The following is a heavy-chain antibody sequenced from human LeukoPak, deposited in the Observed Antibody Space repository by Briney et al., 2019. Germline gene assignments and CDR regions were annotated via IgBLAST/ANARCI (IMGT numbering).Heavy chain of an antibody. V-gene: IGHV3-21*01. J-gene: IGHJ4*02. CDR2: ISSSSSYI. D-gene: IGHD6-19*01. Sequence: GGSLRLSCAASGFTFSSYSMNWVRQAPGKGLEWVSSISSSSSYIYYADSVKGRFTISRDNAKNSLYLQMNSLRAEDTAVYYCARGEKKQWLAEDRDYWGQGTLVTVSS. CDR3: ARGEKKQWLAEDRDY. CDR1: GFTFSSYS.